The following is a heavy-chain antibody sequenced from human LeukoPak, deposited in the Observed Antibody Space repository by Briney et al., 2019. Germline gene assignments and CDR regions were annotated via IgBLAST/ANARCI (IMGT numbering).Heavy chain of an antibody. J-gene: IGHJ4*02. D-gene: IGHD4-17*01. CDR1: GFTVSSNY. CDR3: ARARSSTTWSSYDY. Sequence: GGPLRLSCAASGFTVSSNYMSWVRQAPGKGLEWVSVIYSGGSTYYADSVKGRFTISRDNSKNTLYLQMNSLRAEDTAVYYCARARSSTTWSSYDYWGQGTLVTVSS. V-gene: IGHV3-53*01. CDR2: IYSGGST.